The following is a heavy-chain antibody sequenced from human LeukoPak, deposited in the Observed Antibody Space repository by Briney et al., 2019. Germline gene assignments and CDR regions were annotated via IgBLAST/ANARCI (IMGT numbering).Heavy chain of an antibody. CDR3: ARAFLYSYGLFQYFDY. CDR2: ISAYNGNT. Sequence: ASVKVSCKASGYTFTSYGISWVRQAPGQGLECMGWISAYNGNTNYAQKLQGRATMTTDTSTSTAYMELRSLRSDDTAVYYCARAFLYSYGLFQYFDYWGQGTLVTVSS. CDR1: GYTFTSYG. D-gene: IGHD5-18*01. J-gene: IGHJ4*02. V-gene: IGHV1-18*01.